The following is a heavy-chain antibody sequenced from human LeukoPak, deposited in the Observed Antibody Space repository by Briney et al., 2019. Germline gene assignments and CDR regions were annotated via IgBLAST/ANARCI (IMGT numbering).Heavy chain of an antibody. V-gene: IGHV1-2*02. CDR3: AREHDSSGYSFDY. D-gene: IGHD3-22*01. CDR2: INPNSGGT. J-gene: IGHJ4*02. Sequence: PWASVKVSCKASGYTFTGYYMHRVRQAPGQELEWMGWINPNSGGTNYAQKFQGRVTMTRDTSISTAYMELSRLRSDDTAVYYCAREHDSSGYSFDYWGQGTLVTVSS. CDR1: GYTFTGYY.